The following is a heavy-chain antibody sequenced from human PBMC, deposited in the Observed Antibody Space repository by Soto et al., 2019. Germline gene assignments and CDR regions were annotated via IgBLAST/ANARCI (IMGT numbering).Heavy chain of an antibody. CDR1: GLPFSSHY. D-gene: IGHD2-15*01. Sequence: EVQLAESGGGLVQPGGSLRLSCAASGLPFSSHYMSWIRQAPGRGLEWVAKINPDGRDEQYADSVRGRFTVSRDHTKNLVFLQMKGLRVEDTAVYYCARETWWRLDYWGQGNLVTVSS. CDR2: INPDGRDE. V-gene: IGHV3-7*04. CDR3: ARETWWRLDY. J-gene: IGHJ4*02.